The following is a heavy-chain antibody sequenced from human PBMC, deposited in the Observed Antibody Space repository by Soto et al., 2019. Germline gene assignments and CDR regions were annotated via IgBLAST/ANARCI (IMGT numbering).Heavy chain of an antibody. CDR3: ARDRSTSDY. J-gene: IGHJ4*02. Sequence: ASVKVSCKASGYTFTNYGISWVRQAPGQGLEWMGWISVYNGKTDYAQKFQDRVTMATDTPTNTVYMELKSLTSDDTAVYYCARDRSTSDYWGQGTQVTVSS. CDR1: GYTFTNYG. D-gene: IGHD2-2*01. CDR2: ISVYNGKT. V-gene: IGHV1-18*01.